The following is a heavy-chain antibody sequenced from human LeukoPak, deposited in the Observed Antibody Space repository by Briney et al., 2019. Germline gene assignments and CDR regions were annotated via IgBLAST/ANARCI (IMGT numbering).Heavy chain of an antibody. D-gene: IGHD3-10*01. CDR1: GYSFTSYW. J-gene: IGHJ4*02. CDR3: ARLVRVVRGVTQKESYYFDY. Sequence: GESLKISCKGSGYSFTSYWIGWVRQMPGKGLEWMGVIYPGDSDTRYSPSFRGQVTISADKSISTAYLQWSSLKASDTAMYYCARLVRVVRGVTQKESYYFDYWGQGTLVTVSS. CDR2: IYPGDSDT. V-gene: IGHV5-51*01.